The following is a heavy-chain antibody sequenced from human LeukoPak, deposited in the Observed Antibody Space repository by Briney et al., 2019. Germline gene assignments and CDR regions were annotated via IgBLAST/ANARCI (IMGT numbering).Heavy chain of an antibody. CDR3: AREGAQDGYSYFDY. D-gene: IGHD5-24*01. Sequence: PSETLSLTCTVSGGSISSHYWSWIRQPPGKGLEWIGYIYYSGSTNYNPSLNSRVTISVDTSKNQFSLKLSSVTAADTAVYYCAREGAQDGYSYFDYWGQGTLVTVSS. V-gene: IGHV4-59*11. CDR1: GGSISSHY. J-gene: IGHJ4*02. CDR2: IYYSGST.